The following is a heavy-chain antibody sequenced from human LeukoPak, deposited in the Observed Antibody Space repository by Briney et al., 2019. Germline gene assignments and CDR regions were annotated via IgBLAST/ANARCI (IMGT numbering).Heavy chain of an antibody. CDR1: GYTFTSYD. Sequence: GASVKVSCKASGYTFTSYDINRVRQATGQGLEWMGWMNPNSGNTGYAEKFQGRVTMTRDTSMSTVYMELSSLTSEDTAVYYCARGGIAAAGVDYWGQGTLVTVSS. D-gene: IGHD6-13*01. CDR2: MNPNSGNT. V-gene: IGHV1-8*01. CDR3: ARGGIAAAGVDY. J-gene: IGHJ4*02.